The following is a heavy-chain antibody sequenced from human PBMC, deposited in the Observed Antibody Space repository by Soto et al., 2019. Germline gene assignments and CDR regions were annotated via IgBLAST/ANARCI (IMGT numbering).Heavy chain of an antibody. D-gene: IGHD2-15*01. Sequence: GASVKVSCKASGYAFPNYFIHWVRQAPGQGLEWMGWMNPSGGSTGYAQRFQGRVTMTSDTSTSTAYMDLSSLRSEDTAVYYCASFLGYCSGGSCYRTYTFDIWGQGTMVTVSS. V-gene: IGHV1-46*01. J-gene: IGHJ3*02. CDR2: MNPSGGST. CDR3: ASFLGYCSGGSCYRTYTFDI. CDR1: GYAFPNYF.